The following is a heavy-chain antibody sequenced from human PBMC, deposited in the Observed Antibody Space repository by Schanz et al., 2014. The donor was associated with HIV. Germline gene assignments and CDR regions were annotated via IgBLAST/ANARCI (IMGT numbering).Heavy chain of an antibody. J-gene: IGHJ4*02. CDR3: AVLWIQPPFDY. D-gene: IGHD5-18*01. V-gene: IGHV3-23*01. CDR1: GFSFSNYA. CDR2: ISGSGGRT. Sequence: EVKLLESGGGLVQPGGSLRLSCAASGFSFSNYAMSWVRQAPGKGLEWVSGISGSGGRTYYADSVKGRFSMSRDNSKNTLYLQMNSLRAEDTAVYFCAVLWIQPPFDYWGQGTLVTVSS.